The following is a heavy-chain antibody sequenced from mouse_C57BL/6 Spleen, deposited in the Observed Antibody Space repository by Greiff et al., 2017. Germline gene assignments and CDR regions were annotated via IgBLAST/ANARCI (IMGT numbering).Heavy chain of an antibody. V-gene: IGHV5-16*01. D-gene: IGHD2-1*01. CDR3: ARENGNFYYAMDY. J-gene: IGHJ4*01. Sequence: EVMLVESEGGLVQPGSSMKLSCTASGFTFRDYYMAWVRQVPETGLEWVANINYDGSSTYYLDSLKSRFIISKDNANNILYLQMSSLKSADTATYYWARENGNFYYAMDYWGQGTSVTVSS. CDR2: INYDGSST. CDR1: GFTFRDYY.